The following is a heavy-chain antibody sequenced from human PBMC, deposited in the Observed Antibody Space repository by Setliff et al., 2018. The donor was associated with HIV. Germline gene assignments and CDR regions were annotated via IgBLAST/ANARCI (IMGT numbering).Heavy chain of an antibody. J-gene: IGHJ5*02. CDR1: GFTLDDYV. D-gene: IGHD3-9*01. Sequence: GGSLRLSCVASGFTLDDYVMHWVRQAPGKGLEWVSGISWSSGSIDSADSVKGRFTISRDNAKNSLYLQMNSLRPEDTALYYCAKDMSTDWYTCSGFDLWGQGTLVTVSS. CDR3: AKDMSTDWYTCSGFDL. CDR2: ISWSSGSI. V-gene: IGHV3-9*01.